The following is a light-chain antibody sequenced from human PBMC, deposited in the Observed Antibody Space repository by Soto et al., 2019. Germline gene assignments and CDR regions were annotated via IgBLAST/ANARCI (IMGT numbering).Light chain of an antibody. V-gene: IGLV4-60*02. Sequence: QSVLAQSSSASASLGSSVKLTCTLSSGHSSYIIAWHQQQPGKAPRYLMNLETSGSYNKGSGVPDRFSGSSSGADRYLTISNLQFEDEADYYCETWDSNSWVFGGGTNLTVL. CDR2: LETSGSY. CDR1: SGHSSYI. J-gene: IGLJ3*02. CDR3: ETWDSNSWV.